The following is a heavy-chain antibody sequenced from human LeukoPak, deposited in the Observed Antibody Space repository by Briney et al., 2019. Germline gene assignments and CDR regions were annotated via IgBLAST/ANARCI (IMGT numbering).Heavy chain of an antibody. CDR2: IYYSGSN. V-gene: IGHV4-59*08. Sequence: SETLSLTCTVSGGSISSYYWGWIRQPPGKGLEWIGYIYYSGSNNQYPSLKSRVTISVDKSKNHFSLRLTSVTAADTAVDYCARLSAAVHLGAFDLWGQGTMVTVSS. J-gene: IGHJ3*01. CDR1: GGSISSYY. D-gene: IGHD3-3*01. CDR3: ARLSAAVHLGAFDL.